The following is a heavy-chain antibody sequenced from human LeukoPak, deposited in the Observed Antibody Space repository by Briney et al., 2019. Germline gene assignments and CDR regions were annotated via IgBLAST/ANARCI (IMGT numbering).Heavy chain of an antibody. Sequence: PGGSPRLSCAASGFTFSSYGIHWVRQAPGKGLEWVAVISYDGSNKYYADSVKGRFTISRDNYKNTLYLQMNSLRAEDTAVYYCAKDITRYGGNAVDYWGQGTLVTVSS. CDR2: ISYDGSNK. D-gene: IGHD4-23*01. CDR3: AKDITRYGGNAVDY. CDR1: GFTFSSYG. V-gene: IGHV3-30*18. J-gene: IGHJ4*02.